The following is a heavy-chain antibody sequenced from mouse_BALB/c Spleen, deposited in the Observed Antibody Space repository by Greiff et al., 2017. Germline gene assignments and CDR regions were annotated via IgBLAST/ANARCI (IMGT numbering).Heavy chain of an antibody. J-gene: IGHJ1*01. CDR1: GFTFSSYT. Sequence: EVQVVESGGGLVQPGGSLKLSCAASGFTFSSYTMSWVRQTPEKRLEWVAYISNGGGSTYYPDTVKGRFTISRDNAKNTLYLQMSSLKSEDTAMYYCARHGSYWYFDVWGAGTTVTVSS. CDR2: ISNGGGST. V-gene: IGHV5-12-2*01. D-gene: IGHD1-1*02. CDR3: ARHGSYWYFDV.